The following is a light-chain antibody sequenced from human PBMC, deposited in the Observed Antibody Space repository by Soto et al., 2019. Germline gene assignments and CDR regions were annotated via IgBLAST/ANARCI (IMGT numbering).Light chain of an antibody. V-gene: IGLV2-14*01. CDR3: SSYTSSSTLV. Sequence: QSALTQPASVSGSPGQSIIISCTGTSSDVGGYKYVSWYQQHPGEAPKLMIYEVSNRPSGVSNRFSGSKSGDTASLTISGLQTEDEGTYYCSSYTSSSTLVFGGGTK. CDR2: EVS. CDR1: SSDVGGYKY. J-gene: IGLJ2*01.